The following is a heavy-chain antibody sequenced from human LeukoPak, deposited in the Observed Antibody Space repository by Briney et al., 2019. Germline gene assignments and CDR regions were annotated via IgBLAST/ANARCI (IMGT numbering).Heavy chain of an antibody. CDR1: GLTFSDYY. CDR3: ARYGSGYFPLDF. D-gene: IGHD3-3*01. J-gene: IGHJ4*02. V-gene: IGHV3-11*04. CDR2: ISSSGSPV. Sequence: GGSLRLSCVTSGLTFSDYYMSWIRQAPGKGLEWVSYISSSGSPVYYADSVKGRFIISRDNAKNSLFLQMNSLRAEDTAVYYCARYGSGYFPLDFWGQGTLVTVSA.